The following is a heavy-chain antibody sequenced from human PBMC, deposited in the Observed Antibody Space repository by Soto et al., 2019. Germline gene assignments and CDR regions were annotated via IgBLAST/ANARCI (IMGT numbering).Heavy chain of an antibody. J-gene: IGHJ4*02. CDR1: GFTFSSHW. Sequence: VQLVESGGGVVQPGGSLRLACAASGFTFSSHWMTWVRQAPGKGLECVAYIKEDGSEKYYVDSVKGRFTISRDNAENSLFLQMNRLTAEDTAVYYCARKGYGSGALDSWGQGTRVSVSS. CDR2: IKEDGSEK. CDR3: ARKGYGSGALDS. V-gene: IGHV3-7*01. D-gene: IGHD3-10*01.